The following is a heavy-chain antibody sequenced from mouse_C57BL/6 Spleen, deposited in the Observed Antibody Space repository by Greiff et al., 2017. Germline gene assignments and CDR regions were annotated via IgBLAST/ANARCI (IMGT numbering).Heavy chain of an antibody. CDR3: AKRYCSCVSCAMDY. J-gene: IGHJ4*01. Sequence: EVQLQQSGPELVKPGASVKISCKASGYSFTGYYMNWVKQSPEKSLEWIGEINPSTGGTTYNQKFKAKDTFTVDKSSSTAYMQLKSLTSEDSSVDNGAKRYCSCVSCAMDYWGQGTSVTVSS. CDR2: INPSTGGT. V-gene: IGHV1-42*01. CDR1: GYSFTGYY. D-gene: IGHD6-1*01.